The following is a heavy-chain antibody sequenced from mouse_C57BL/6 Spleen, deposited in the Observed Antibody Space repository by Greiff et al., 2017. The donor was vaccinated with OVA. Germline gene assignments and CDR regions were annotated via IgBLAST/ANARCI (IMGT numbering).Heavy chain of an antibody. CDR3: TRSHYYGSSYDFDY. Sequence: QVQLKESGAELVRPGASVTLSCKASGYTFTDYEMHWVKQTPVHGLEWIGAIDPETGGTAYNQKFKGKAILTADKSSSTAYMELRSLTSEDSAVYYCTRSHYYGSSYDFDYWGQGTTLTVSS. D-gene: IGHD1-1*01. CDR1: GYTFTDYE. J-gene: IGHJ2*01. V-gene: IGHV1-15*01. CDR2: IDPETGGT.